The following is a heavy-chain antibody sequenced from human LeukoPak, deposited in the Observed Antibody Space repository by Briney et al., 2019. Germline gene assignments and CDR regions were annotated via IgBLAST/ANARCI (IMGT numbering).Heavy chain of an antibody. V-gene: IGHV3-23*01. Sequence: GGSLRLSCAASGFTFSSYAMSWVRQAPGKGLELVSAISGNAVSTYYADSVKGRFTISRDNSKNTLYLQMNSLRAEDTAVYYCAKVGPAAIYYGMDVWGQGTTVTVSS. CDR1: GFTFSSYA. CDR2: ISGNAVST. CDR3: AKVGPAAIYYGMDV. D-gene: IGHD2-2*01. J-gene: IGHJ6*02.